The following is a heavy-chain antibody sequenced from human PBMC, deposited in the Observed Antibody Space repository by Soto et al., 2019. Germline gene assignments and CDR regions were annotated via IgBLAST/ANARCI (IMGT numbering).Heavy chain of an antibody. Sequence: QVQLVESGGGVVQPGRSLRLSCAASGFTFSSYGMHWVRQAPGKGLEWVAVIWYDGSNKYYADSVKGRFTISRDNSKNSLYLQMNSLRAEETAVYYCARGGGPTAVLGYWGQGTLVTVSS. D-gene: IGHD4-17*01. CDR1: GFTFSSYG. CDR2: IWYDGSNK. V-gene: IGHV3-33*01. CDR3: ARGGGPTAVLGY. J-gene: IGHJ4*02.